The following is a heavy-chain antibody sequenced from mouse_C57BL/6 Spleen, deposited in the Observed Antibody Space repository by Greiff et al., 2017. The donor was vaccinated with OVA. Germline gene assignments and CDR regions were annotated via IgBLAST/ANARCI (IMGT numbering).Heavy chain of an antibody. Sequence: QVQLQQSGPELVKPGASVKLSCKASGYTFTSYDINWVKQRPGQGLEWIGWIYPRDGSTKYNEKFKGKATLTVDTSSSTAYMELHSLTSEGSVVYFCARLGGLYGSRSYWYFDVWGTGTTVTVSS. V-gene: IGHV1-85*01. D-gene: IGHD1-1*01. J-gene: IGHJ1*03. CDR1: GYTFTSYD. CDR2: IYPRDGST. CDR3: ARLGGLYGSRSYWYFDV.